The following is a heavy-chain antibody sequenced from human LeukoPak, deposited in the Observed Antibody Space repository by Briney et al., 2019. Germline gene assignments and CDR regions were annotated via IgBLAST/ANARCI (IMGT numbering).Heavy chain of an antibody. CDR3: ARGSYYDSSGYYYSAFDI. J-gene: IGHJ3*02. Sequence: PSETLSLTCTVSGGSISSYYWSWIRQPAGKGLEWVGRIYTSGSTNYNPSLKSRVTMSVDTSKNQFSLKLSSVTAADTAVYYCARGSYYDSSGYYYSAFDIWGQGTMVTVSS. D-gene: IGHD3-22*01. CDR1: GGSISSYY. V-gene: IGHV4-4*07. CDR2: IYTSGST.